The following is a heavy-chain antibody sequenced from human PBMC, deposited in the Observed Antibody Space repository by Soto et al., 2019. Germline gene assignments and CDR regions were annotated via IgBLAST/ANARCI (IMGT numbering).Heavy chain of an antibody. D-gene: IGHD1-7*01. CDR3: AGTISLLWYYMDV. V-gene: IGHV6-1*01. CDR1: GDSVSSNSAA. J-gene: IGHJ6*03. CDR2: TYYRSRWYN. Sequence: SQTLSLTCVISGDSVSSNSAAWNWIRQSPSRGLEWLGRTYYRSRWYNDYAVSVRSRITVNADTSKNQFSLHLNSVTPEDTAVYYCAGTISLLWYYMDVWDKGTTVTVSS.